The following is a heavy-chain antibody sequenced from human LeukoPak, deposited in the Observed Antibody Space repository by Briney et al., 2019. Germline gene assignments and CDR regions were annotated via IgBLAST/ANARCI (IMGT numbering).Heavy chain of an antibody. V-gene: IGHV4-59*01. CDR2: MYSSGST. CDR3: AGLSRGWYKVDY. D-gene: IGHD6-19*01. J-gene: IGHJ4*02. Sequence: PSETLSLTCNVSGGSISSYYWTWLRQPPGKGLEWVGYMYSSGSTDYNPSLKSRVTISLDTSKRQISLKLTSVTAADTAVYYCAGLSRGWYKVDYWGQGTLVTVSS. CDR1: GGSISSYY.